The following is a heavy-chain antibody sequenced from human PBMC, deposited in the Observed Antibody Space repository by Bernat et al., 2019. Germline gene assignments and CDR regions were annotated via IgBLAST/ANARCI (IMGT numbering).Heavy chain of an antibody. CDR3: AKSGEEVGPGIAALIFDY. CDR1: GFTFSSYA. J-gene: IGHJ4*02. V-gene: IGHV3-23*04. CDR2: ISGSGGST. Sequence: VQLVESGGGVVQPGRSLRLSCAASGFTFSSYAMSWVRQAPGKGLEWVSAISGSGGSTYYADSVKGRFTISRDNSKNTLYLQMNSLRAEDTAVYYCAKSGEEVGPGIAALIFDYWGQGTLVTVSS. D-gene: IGHD2-2*01.